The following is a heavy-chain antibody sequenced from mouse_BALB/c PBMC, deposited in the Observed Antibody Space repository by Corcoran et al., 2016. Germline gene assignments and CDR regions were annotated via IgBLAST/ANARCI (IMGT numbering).Heavy chain of an antibody. V-gene: IGHV1S136*01. D-gene: IGHD2-4*01. CDR1: GYTFTSYV. Sequence: EVQLQQSGPELVKPGASVKMSCKASGYTFTSYVMHWVKQKPGQGLEWIGYINPYNDGTKYNEKFKGKATLTSDKSSSTAYMELSSLTSEDSAVYYCARPYEYDRELFAYWGQGTLVTVSA. CDR2: INPYNDGT. J-gene: IGHJ3*01. CDR3: ARPYEYDRELFAY.